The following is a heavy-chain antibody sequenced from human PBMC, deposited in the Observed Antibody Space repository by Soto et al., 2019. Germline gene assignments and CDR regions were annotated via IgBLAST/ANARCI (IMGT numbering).Heavy chain of an antibody. CDR1: GFTFSSYG. Sequence: QVQLVESGGGVVQPGRSLRLSCAASGFTFSSYGMHWVRQAPGKGLEWVAVIWYDGSNKYYADSVKGRFTTSRDNSKNTLYLQMNSLGAEDTAVYYCARGLGIAANSSDPWGEGTLGTVSS. V-gene: IGHV3-33*01. CDR2: IWYDGSNK. J-gene: IGHJ5*02. D-gene: IGHD6-13*01. CDR3: ARGLGIAANSSDP.